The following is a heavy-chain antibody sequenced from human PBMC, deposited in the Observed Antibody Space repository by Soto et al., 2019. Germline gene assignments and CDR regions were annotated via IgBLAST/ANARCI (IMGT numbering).Heavy chain of an antibody. CDR3: ARVGNYYGSGSYYTTPDYYGMDV. Sequence: GASVKVSCKASGYTFTCYYMHWVRQAPGQGLEWMGWINPNSGGTNYAQKLQGWVTMTRDTSISTAYMELSRLRSDDTAVYYCARVGNYYGSGSYYTTPDYYGMDVWGQGTTVTVSS. D-gene: IGHD3-10*01. CDR1: GYTFTCYY. J-gene: IGHJ6*02. V-gene: IGHV1-2*04. CDR2: INPNSGGT.